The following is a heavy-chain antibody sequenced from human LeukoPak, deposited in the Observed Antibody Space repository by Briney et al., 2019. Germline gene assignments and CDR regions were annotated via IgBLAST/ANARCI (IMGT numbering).Heavy chain of an antibody. Sequence: SETLSLTCTVSGGSITSSYWSWVRQTPGQGLEWIGHIYYSGDVNYNPSLKSRITISLDTSLSQFSLKLNSLTASDTAVYYCAKEGYGSGSYGWLDPWGQGTLVTASS. CDR3: AKEGYGSGSYGWLDP. J-gene: IGHJ5*02. V-gene: IGHV4-59*01. D-gene: IGHD3-10*01. CDR1: GGSITSSY. CDR2: IYYSGDV.